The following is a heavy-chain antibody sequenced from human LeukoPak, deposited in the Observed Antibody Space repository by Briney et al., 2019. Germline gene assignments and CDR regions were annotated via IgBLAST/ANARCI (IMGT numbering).Heavy chain of an antibody. CDR2: IIPIFATA. D-gene: IGHD1-26*01. CDR3: ARHGSYSGSYLY. Sequence: SVKVSCKSSGGTFSSYAISWVRQAPGQGLEWMGGIIPIFATANYAQKFQGRVTISTDESTSTAYMELSSLRSEDTAVYYCARHGSYSGSYLYWGQGTLVTVSS. CDR1: GGTFSSYA. V-gene: IGHV1-69*05. J-gene: IGHJ4*02.